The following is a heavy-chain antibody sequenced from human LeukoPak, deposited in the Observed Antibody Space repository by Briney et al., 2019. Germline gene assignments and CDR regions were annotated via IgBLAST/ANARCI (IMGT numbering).Heavy chain of an antibody. V-gene: IGHV3-48*01. Sequence: GGSLRLSCAASGFTFTSYTMNWVRQAPGKGLEWVSYITSSSSTIYYADSVKGRFTMSRDNAENSLYLQMNSLRAEDAAVYYCARNFDSWGQGTLVTVSS. J-gene: IGHJ4*02. CDR1: GFTFTSYT. CDR2: ITSSSSTI. CDR3: ARNFDS. D-gene: IGHD2/OR15-2a*01.